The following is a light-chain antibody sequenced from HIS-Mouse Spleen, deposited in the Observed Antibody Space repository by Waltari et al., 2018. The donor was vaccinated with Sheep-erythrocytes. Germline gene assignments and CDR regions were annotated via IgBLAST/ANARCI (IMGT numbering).Light chain of an antibody. CDR3: QQFNKYPRT. CDR1: QGISSA. CDR2: DAS. Sequence: AIQLTQSPSSLSASVGDRVTITCRASQGISSALAWYQQKPGKAPKLLIYDASSLESGVPQRFSGSGSGTDFTLTISRLQPEDFATYYCQQFNKYPRTFGQATKVESK. V-gene: IGKV1D-13*01. J-gene: IGKJ1*01.